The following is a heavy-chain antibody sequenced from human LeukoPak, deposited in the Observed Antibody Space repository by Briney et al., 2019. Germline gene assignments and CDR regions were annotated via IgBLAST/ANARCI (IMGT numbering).Heavy chain of an antibody. J-gene: IGHJ4*02. V-gene: IGHV3-66*02. CDR3: ARNAWFGEDSHFDY. D-gene: IGHD3-10*01. Sequence: PGGSLRLSCAASGFTVSAYYMTWVRQAPGKGLEYVSVIYSRGNTYYADSVKGRFTISRDNSKNTLYLQMNSLRAEDTAVYYCARNAWFGEDSHFDYWGQGTLVTVSS. CDR2: IYSRGNT. CDR1: GFTVSAYY.